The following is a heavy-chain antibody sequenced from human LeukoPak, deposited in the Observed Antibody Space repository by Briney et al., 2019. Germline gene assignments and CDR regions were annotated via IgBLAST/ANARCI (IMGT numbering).Heavy chain of an antibody. CDR2: INHSGST. V-gene: IGHV4-34*01. CDR3: ARLSVAGNFDY. CDR1: GGSFSGYY. D-gene: IGHD6-19*01. J-gene: IGHJ4*02. Sequence: PSETLSLTCAVYGGSFSGYYWSWIRQPPGKGLEWIGEINHSGSTNYNPSLKSRVTISVDTSKNQFSLKLSSVTAADTAVYYCARLSVAGNFDYWGQGILVTVSS.